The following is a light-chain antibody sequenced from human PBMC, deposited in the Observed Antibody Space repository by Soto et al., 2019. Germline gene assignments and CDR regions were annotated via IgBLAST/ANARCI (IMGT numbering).Light chain of an antibody. CDR1: SGHSSYA. Sequence: QSVLTQSPSASASLGASVKLTCTLSSGHSSYAIAWHQQQPEKGPRYLMKLNSDGSHSKGDGIPDRFSGSSSGAERYLTISSRQSEDEADYYCQTWVTGMWVFGGGTKVTVL. CDR2: LNSDGSH. V-gene: IGLV4-69*01. J-gene: IGLJ3*02. CDR3: QTWVTGMWV.